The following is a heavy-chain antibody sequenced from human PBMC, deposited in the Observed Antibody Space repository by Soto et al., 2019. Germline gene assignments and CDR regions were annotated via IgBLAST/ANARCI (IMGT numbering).Heavy chain of an antibody. CDR3: ARRSFPYSGSPLEPWSDALDI. CDR1: GFSISTYA. D-gene: IGHD1-26*01. V-gene: IGHV3-30*04. CDR2: ISYNGNNK. J-gene: IGHJ3*02. Sequence: QVQLVESGGGVVQPGRSLRLSCAASGFSISTYALHWVRQAPGKGPEWVAIISYNGNNKHYADSVKGRFSISRDNYKNTVDLQMNSLRVEDTAMYYCARRSFPYSGSPLEPWSDALDIWGQGTMVTVSS.